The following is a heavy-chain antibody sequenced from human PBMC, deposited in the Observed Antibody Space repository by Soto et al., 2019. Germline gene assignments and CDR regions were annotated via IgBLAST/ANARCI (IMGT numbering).Heavy chain of an antibody. CDR2: ISSSSSYI. J-gene: IGHJ6*03. D-gene: IGHD1-1*01. CDR3: ATFLPNWNVGYYYMDV. CDR1: GFTFSSYS. Sequence: GGSLRLSCAASGFTFSSYSMNWVRQAPGKGLEWVSSISSSSSYIYYADSVKGRFTISRDNAKNSLYLQMNSLRAEDTAVYYCATFLPNWNVGYYYMDVWGKGTTVTVSS. V-gene: IGHV3-21*01.